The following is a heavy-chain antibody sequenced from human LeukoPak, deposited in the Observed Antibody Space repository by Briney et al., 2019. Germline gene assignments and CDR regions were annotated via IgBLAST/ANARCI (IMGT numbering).Heavy chain of an antibody. Sequence: GGSLRLSCAASGFTFSSNHMSWVRQAPGKGLEWVSVIYSGGSTYYADSVKGRFTISRDNSKNTLYLQMNSLRAEDTAVYYCASHSSSWYGFDYWGQGTLVTVSS. D-gene: IGHD6-13*01. J-gene: IGHJ4*02. CDR2: IYSGGST. CDR3: ASHSSSWYGFDY. CDR1: GFTFSSNH. V-gene: IGHV3-53*01.